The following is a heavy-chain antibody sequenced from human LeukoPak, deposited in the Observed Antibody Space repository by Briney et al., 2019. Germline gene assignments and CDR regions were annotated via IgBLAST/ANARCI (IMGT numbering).Heavy chain of an antibody. D-gene: IGHD5/OR15-5a*01. Sequence: SETLSLTCTVSGGSISSYYWSWIRQPPGKGLEWIGYIYCSGSTNYNPSLKSRVTISVDTSKNQFSLKLSSVTAADTAVYYCARLRSTRRYYYGMDVWGQGTTVTVSS. V-gene: IGHV4-59*08. CDR2: IYCSGST. J-gene: IGHJ6*02. CDR1: GGSISSYY. CDR3: ARLRSTRRYYYGMDV.